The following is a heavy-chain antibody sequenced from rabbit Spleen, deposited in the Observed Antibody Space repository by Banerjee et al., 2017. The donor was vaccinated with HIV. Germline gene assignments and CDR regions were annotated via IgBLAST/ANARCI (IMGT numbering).Heavy chain of an antibody. D-gene: IGHD1-1*01. J-gene: IGHJ3*01. CDR1: AFSFSDRDV. V-gene: IGHV1S43*01. CDR2: IYTNSVRT. CDR3: AREDVGGSVSL. Sequence: QEQLVESGGGLVKPEGSLTLTCKASAFSFSDRDVMCWVRQAPGKGLEWIACIYTNSVRTWYASWVSGRVTISSDNAQNTVDLHMNSLTAAYTASYFCAREDVGGSVSLWGQGTLVTVS.